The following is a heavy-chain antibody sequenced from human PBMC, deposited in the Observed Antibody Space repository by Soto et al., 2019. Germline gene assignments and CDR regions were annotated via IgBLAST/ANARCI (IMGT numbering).Heavy chain of an antibody. CDR3: VRESYYDILTGQSYYYYGMDV. CDR1: GFTFSSYA. Sequence: GGSLRLSCSASGFTFSSYAMHWVRQAPGKGLEYVSAISSNGGSTYYADSVKGRFTISRDNSKNTLYLQMSSLRAEETAVYYCVRESYYDILTGQSYYYYGMDVWGQGTTVTVSS. V-gene: IGHV3-64D*08. D-gene: IGHD3-9*01. CDR2: ISSNGGST. J-gene: IGHJ6*02.